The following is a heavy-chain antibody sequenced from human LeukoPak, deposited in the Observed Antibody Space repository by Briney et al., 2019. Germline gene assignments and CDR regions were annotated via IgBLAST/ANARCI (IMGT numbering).Heavy chain of an antibody. J-gene: IGHJ6*03. Sequence: KTGGTLRLSCAASGFTFSSYGMSWVRQPPGKGLEWIGEINHSGSTNYNPSLKSRVTISVDTSKNQFSLKLSSVTAADTAVYYCARRVSKLLWFGESDYYMDVWGKGTTVTISS. CDR3: ARRVSKLLWFGESDYYMDV. CDR2: INHSGST. V-gene: IGHV4-34*01. D-gene: IGHD3-10*01. CDR1: GFTFSSYG.